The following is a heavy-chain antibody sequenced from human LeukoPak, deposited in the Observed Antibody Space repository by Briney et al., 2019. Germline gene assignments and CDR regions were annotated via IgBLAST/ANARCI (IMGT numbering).Heavy chain of an antibody. V-gene: IGHV3-21*01. CDR1: GFTFSSYS. D-gene: IGHD4-23*01. Sequence: GGSLRLSCAASGFTFSSYSMNWVRQAPGKGLEWVSSIGSSSSYIYYADSVRGRFTIPRDNAKNSLYLQMNSLRAEDTAVYYCARDGGNAPQGDYWGQGTLVTVSS. CDR2: IGSSSSYI. CDR3: ARDGGNAPQGDY. J-gene: IGHJ4*02.